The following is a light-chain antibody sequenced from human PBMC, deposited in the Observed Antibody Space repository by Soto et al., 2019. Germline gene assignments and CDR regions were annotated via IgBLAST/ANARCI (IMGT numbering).Light chain of an antibody. CDR3: QQFSSSPLT. J-gene: IGKJ4*01. CDR2: RTF. CDR1: QSISSSY. Sequence: EIGLTQSPGTLSLSPGERATLSCRASQSISSSYLAWYHQKPGQPPRLLLDRTFSSATGIPDRFSGSGSGTDFTLPISRLEPDDFAVYFCQQFSSSPLTFGGGTQVEI. V-gene: IGKV3-20*01.